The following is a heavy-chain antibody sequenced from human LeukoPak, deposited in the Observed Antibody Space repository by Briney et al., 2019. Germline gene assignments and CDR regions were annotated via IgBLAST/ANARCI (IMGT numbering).Heavy chain of an antibody. CDR2: MNPNSGNT. CDR1: GYTFTSYD. D-gene: IGHD5-12*01. Sequence: ASVKVSCKASGYTFTSYDINWVRQATGQGLEWMGWMNPNSGNTGYAQKFQGRVTMTRNTSISTAYMELSSLRSEDTALYYCAKDTRAVATTYFDYWGQGTLVTVSS. CDR3: AKDTRAVATTYFDY. J-gene: IGHJ4*02. V-gene: IGHV1-8*01.